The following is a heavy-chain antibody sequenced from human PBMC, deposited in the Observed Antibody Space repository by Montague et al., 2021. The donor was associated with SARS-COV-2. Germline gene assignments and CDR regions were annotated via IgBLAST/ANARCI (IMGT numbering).Heavy chain of an antibody. D-gene: IGHD3-9*01. Sequence: PALVKPTQTLTLTCTFSGFSLSTPNVGVGWIRQPPGKALEWVAVIYSNDEKRYSPSLRNRLTITKDTAKNQVVLSLTYVDPVDTATYYCAHLIRYYDIFTGIPFDHWGQRSQVTVSS. CDR2: IYSNDEK. CDR1: GFSLSTPNVG. CDR3: AHLIRYYDIFTGIPFDH. V-gene: IGHV2-5*01. J-gene: IGHJ4*02.